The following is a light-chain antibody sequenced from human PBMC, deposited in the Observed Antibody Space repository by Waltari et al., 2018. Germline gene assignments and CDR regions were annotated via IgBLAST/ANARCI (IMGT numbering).Light chain of an antibody. J-gene: IGKJ4*01. CDR1: QSVGSY. Sequence: EIVLTQSPVTLSLSPGERATLSCRASQSVGSYLAWYQQKAGQAPRLLIYDASNGVTGSPARFSGSGSGTDFTLTISSLEPEDFAIYYCQQRSTWPLTFGGGSKVEI. V-gene: IGKV3-11*01. CDR2: DAS. CDR3: QQRSTWPLT.